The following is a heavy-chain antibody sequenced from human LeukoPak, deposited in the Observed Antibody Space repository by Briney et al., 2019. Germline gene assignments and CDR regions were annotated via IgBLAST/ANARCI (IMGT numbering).Heavy chain of an antibody. CDR3: GRDSGGLGTIDY. V-gene: IGHV3-49*03. D-gene: IGHD2-15*01. J-gene: IGHJ4*02. CDR2: IRSKGYGGTT. Sequence: GGSLRLSCPVSGFTFGDYAMSWFRQATGKGLEWVAFIRSKGYGGTTEYAASVKGRFTISRDDSKSIAYLQMNSLKTQDTAVYYCGRDSGGLGTIDYWGQGTLVTVSS. CDR1: GFTFGDYA.